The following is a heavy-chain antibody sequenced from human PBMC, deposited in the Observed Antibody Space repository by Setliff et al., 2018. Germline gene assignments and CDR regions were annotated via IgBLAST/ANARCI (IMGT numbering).Heavy chain of an antibody. CDR1: GFTFSNYW. J-gene: IGHJ4*02. D-gene: IGHD3-22*01. V-gene: IGHV3-74*03. CDR2: INKDGSTT. CDR3: ARDEAGWYYYDSSGYYRYYFDY. Sequence: GGSLRLSCADSGFTFSNYWMHWVRQAPGKGLVWVSRINKDGSTTAYADSVKGRFTISRDNAKNTVYLQLNSLRAEDTAVYYCARDEAGWYYYDSSGYYRYYFDYWGQGTLVTVSS.